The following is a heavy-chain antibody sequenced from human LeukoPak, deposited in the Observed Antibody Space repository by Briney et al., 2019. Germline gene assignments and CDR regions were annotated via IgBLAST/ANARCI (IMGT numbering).Heavy chain of an antibody. CDR3: PRGLSDVY. V-gene: IGHV4-39*07. Sequence: SETLSLTCTVSGGSISSSSYYWGWIRQPPGKGLEWIGSIYYSGSTYYNPSLKSRVTISIDTSKSQFSLKLNSVTAADTAVYYCPRGLSDVYWGQGTLVTVSS. CDR2: IYYSGST. CDR1: GGSISSSSYY. J-gene: IGHJ4*02.